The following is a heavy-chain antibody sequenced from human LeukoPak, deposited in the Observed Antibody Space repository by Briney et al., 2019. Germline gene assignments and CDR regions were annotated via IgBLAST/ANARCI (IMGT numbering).Heavy chain of an antibody. D-gene: IGHD3-16*01. V-gene: IGHV4-34*01. CDR2: INHSGST. J-gene: IGHJ4*02. Sequence: SETLSLTCAVFGGSFSNYYWSWIRQPPGKGLEWIGEINHSGSTNYNPSLKSRITISVDTSKNQFSLKLTSVTAADTAVYYCARPIYDYYFDYWGQGTLVTVSS. CDR1: GGSFSNYY. CDR3: ARPIYDYYFDY.